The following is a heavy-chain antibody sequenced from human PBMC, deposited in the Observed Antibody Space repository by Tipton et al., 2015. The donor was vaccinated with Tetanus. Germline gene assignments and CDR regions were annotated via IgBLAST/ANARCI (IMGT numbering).Heavy chain of an antibody. CDR3: ARAHCTDGVCNFDF. Sequence: VQLVQSGGEVKKPGESLKISCKGSGYIFNNYWIGWVRQKPGKGLEWMGIIYPGDSDTRYSPSFQGQVTISLDKSINTAYLQWSSLKASDTSMFYCARAHCTDGVCNFDFWGQGALVTVAS. V-gene: IGHV5-51*01. J-gene: IGHJ4*02. CDR2: IYPGDSDT. D-gene: IGHD2-8*01. CDR1: GYIFNNYW.